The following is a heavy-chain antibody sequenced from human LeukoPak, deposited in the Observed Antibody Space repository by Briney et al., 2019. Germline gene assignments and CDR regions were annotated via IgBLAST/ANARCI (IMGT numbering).Heavy chain of an antibody. D-gene: IGHD6-13*01. CDR3: ARDWYSSSWDEKPTGWFDP. V-gene: IGHV3-66*01. J-gene: IGHJ5*02. CDR2: IYSDGST. CDR1: GFTVSSNY. Sequence: GGSLRLSCAASGFTVSSNYMNWVRQAPGKGLEWVSVIYSDGSTHYADSVKGRFTISRDHSKNTVYLQMNSLRAEDTAVYYCARDWYSSSWDEKPTGWFDPRGQGTLVTVSS.